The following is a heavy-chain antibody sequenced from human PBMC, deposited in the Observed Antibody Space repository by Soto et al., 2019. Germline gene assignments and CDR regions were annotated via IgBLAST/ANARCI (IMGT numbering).Heavy chain of an antibody. V-gene: IGHV3-33*01. J-gene: IGHJ4*02. CDR1: GFTFSSYG. CDR2: IWYDGSNK. CDR3: ARGDWGAVAGYLDY. Sequence: GGSLRLSCAASGFTFSSYGMHWVRQAPGKGLEWVAVIWYDGSNKYYADSVKGRFTVSRDNSKNTLYLQMNSLRAEDTAVYYCARGDWGAVAGYLDYWGQGTLVTVSS. D-gene: IGHD6-19*01.